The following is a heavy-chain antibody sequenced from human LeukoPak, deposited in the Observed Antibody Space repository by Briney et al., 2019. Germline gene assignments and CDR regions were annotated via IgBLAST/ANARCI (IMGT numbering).Heavy chain of an antibody. V-gene: IGHV1-69*13. CDR3: ARDLRGAYSYGAPYYYYGMDV. J-gene: IGHJ6*04. Sequence: GASVKVSCKASGGTFISYAISWVRQAPGQGLEWVGGIIPIFGTANYAQKFQGRVTITADESTSTAYMELSSLRSEDTAVYYCARDLRGAYSYGAPYYYYGMDVWGKGTTVTVSS. D-gene: IGHD5-18*01. CDR2: IIPIFGTA. CDR1: GGTFISYA.